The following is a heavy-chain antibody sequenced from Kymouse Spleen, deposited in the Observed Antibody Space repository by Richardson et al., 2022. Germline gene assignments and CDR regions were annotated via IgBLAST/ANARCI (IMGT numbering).Heavy chain of an antibody. V-gene: IGHV3-33*01. CDR3: ARGGIAARLWFDP. CDR1: GFTFSSYG. Sequence: QVQLVESGGGVVQPGRSLRLSCAASGFTFSSYGMHWVRQAPGKGLEWVAVIWYDGSNKYYADSVKGRFTISRDNSKNTLYLQMNSLRAEDTAVYYCARGGIAARLWFDPWGQGTLVTVSS. D-gene: IGHD6-6*01. CDR2: IWYDGSNK. J-gene: IGHJ5*02.